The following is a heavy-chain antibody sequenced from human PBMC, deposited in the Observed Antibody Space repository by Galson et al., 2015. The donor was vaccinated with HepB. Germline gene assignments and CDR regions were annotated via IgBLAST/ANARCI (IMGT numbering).Heavy chain of an antibody. V-gene: IGHV4-59*01. J-gene: IGHJ6*02. CDR3: YYGMDV. CDR1: GGSISSYY. CDR2: IYYSGST. D-gene: IGHD6-19*01. Sequence: LSLTCTVSGGSISSYYWSWIRQPPGKGLEWIGYIYYSGSTNYNPSLKSRVTISVDTSKTDTAVYYCSGYSSGWYGFDYYYGMDVWGQGTTVTVSS.